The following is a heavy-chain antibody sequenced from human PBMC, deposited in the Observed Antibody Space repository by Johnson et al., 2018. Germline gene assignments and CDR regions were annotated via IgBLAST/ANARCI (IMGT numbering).Heavy chain of an antibody. Sequence: VQLVESGGGLVQPGGSLRLSCAASGFTFSNDAMSWVRQAPGKGLEWVSAISVSCGSTSYADSVKGRVTISSDNSKTTLYRQMNSLRAEDTAVYYCAKDFMTTAAEYFQHWGQGTLVTVSS. J-gene: IGHJ1*01. V-gene: IGHV3-23*04. CDR1: GFTFSNDA. CDR2: ISVSCGST. CDR3: AKDFMTTAAEYFQH. D-gene: IGHD1-14*01.